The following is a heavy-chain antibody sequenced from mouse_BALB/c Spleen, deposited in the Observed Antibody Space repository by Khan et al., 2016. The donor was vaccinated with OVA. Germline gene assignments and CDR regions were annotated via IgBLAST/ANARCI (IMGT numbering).Heavy chain of an antibody. CDR2: ISSGGST. CDR1: GFTFSSYA. J-gene: IGHJ4*01. V-gene: IGHV5-6-5*01. CDR3: TRLVDY. Sequence: EVELVESGGGLVKPGGSLKLSCAASGFTFSSYAVSWVRQTPEKRLEWVASISSGGSTYYPDSVKGRFTISRHDARNILYLQMSSPRSEDTAMYYCTRLVDYWGQGTSVTVSS.